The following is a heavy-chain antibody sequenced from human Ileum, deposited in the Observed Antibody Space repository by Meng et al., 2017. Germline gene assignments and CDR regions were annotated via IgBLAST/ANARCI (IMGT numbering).Heavy chain of an antibody. J-gene: IGHJ4*02. CDR2: INSDGSTT. Sequence: GESLKISCAASGFTLSSYWMHWVRQDPGKGLGWVSRINSDGSTTNYADSVKGRFTISRDNAKNTLYLQMNSLRVEDTAVYYCARVIVGTTGKFDFWGQGTLVTVSS. D-gene: IGHD1-26*01. V-gene: IGHV3-74*01. CDR3: ARVIVGTTGKFDF. CDR1: GFTLSSYW.